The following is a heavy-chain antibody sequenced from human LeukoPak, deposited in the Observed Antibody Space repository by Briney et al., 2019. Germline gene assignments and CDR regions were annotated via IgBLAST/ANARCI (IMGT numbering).Heavy chain of an antibody. V-gene: IGHV4-34*01. CDR2: INHSGST. CDR1: GGSFSGYY. J-gene: IGHJ5*02. D-gene: IGHD6-19*01. Sequence: SETLPLTCAVYGGSFSGYYWSWIRQPPGKGLEWIGEINHSGSTNYNPSLKSRVTISVDTSKNQFSLKLSSVTAADTAVYYCARGRSSVAGTGSYNWFDPWGQGTLVTVSS. CDR3: ARGRSSVAGTGSYNWFDP.